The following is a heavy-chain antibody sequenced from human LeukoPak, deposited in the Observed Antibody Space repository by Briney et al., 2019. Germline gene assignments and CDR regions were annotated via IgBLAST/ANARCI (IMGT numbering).Heavy chain of an antibody. CDR1: GGSISSYC. J-gene: IGHJ3*02. D-gene: IGHD3-3*01. V-gene: IGHV4-4*07. CDR3: ARSDDRVFGVVRYAFDI. Sequence: SETLSLTCTVSGGSISSYCWSWIRQPAGKGLEWIGRIYTSGSTNYNPSLKSRVTMSVDTSKNQFSLKLSSVTAADTAVYYCARSDDRVFGVVRYAFDIWGQGTMVTVSS. CDR2: IYTSGST.